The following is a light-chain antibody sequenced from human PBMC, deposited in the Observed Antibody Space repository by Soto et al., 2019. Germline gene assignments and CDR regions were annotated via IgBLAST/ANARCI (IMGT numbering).Light chain of an antibody. V-gene: IGKV1-5*01. CDR3: QQYSSYPIA. CDR1: QSISNW. Sequence: DIKMTQSPSTLSASVGDRVTITCRASQSISNWLAWYQQKPGKAPKLLIFDASSLESGVPSRFSGSGSGTEFTLTISSLQPDDFATYYCQQYSSYPIALGQGTRLEIK. J-gene: IGKJ5*01. CDR2: DAS.